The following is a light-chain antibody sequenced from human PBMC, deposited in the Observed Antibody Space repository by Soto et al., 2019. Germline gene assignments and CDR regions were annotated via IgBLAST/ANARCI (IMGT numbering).Light chain of an antibody. V-gene: IGKV3-20*01. CDR1: QSVSSSY. CDR3: QQSGSSPWT. Sequence: EIVLTQSPGTLSLSPGERATLSCRASQSVSSSYLAWYQQKPGQAPRLLIYGASSRATGIPDRFSGSGSGTAFTLTISRMEHDDFAVYYCQQSGSSPWTFGQGTKVDIK. J-gene: IGKJ1*01. CDR2: GAS.